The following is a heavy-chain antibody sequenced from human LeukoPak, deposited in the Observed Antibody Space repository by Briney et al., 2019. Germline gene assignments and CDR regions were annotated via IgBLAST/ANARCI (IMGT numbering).Heavy chain of an antibody. V-gene: IGHV4-4*07. J-gene: IGHJ5*02. CDR1: GGSISSYY. Sequence: SETLSLTCTVSGGSISSYYWSWIRQPAGKGLEWMGHIYTSGKIDYNPSLESRVTISVDTSKNQFSLRLNSVTAADTAVYYCARGHCRTNNCPHDSSWPFDPWGQGTLVTVSS. CDR2: IYTSGKI. CDR3: ARGHCRTNNCPHDSSWPFDP. D-gene: IGHD6-13*01.